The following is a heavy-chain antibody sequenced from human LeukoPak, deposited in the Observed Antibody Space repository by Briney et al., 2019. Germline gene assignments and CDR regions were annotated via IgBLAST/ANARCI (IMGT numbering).Heavy chain of an antibody. CDR3: ATDGIGSPSTFNWFDP. V-gene: IGHV1-24*01. CDR1: GYTLTELS. D-gene: IGHD1-26*01. Sequence: GASVKVSCKVSGYTLTELSMHWVRQAPGKGLEWMGGFDPEDGETIYAQKFQGRVTMTEDTSTDTAYMELSSLRSEDTAVYYCATDGIGSPSTFNWFDPWGQGTLVTVSS. CDR2: FDPEDGET. J-gene: IGHJ5*02.